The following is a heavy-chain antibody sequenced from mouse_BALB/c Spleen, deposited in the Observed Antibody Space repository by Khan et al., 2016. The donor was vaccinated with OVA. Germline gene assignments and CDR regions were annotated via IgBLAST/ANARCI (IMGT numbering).Heavy chain of an antibody. CDR2: ISGGGTT. V-gene: IGHV2-6-5*01. D-gene: IGHD2-3*01. Sequence: QVQLQESGPGLVAPSQSLSITCTVSGFSLTDYGVNWISQPPGKGLEWLGIISGGGTTYYNSDLQSRLSISKDNSKSQVFLIIHSLQTDDTAMYYCAKRFYAHYYAMDYWGQGTSVTVSA. CDR1: GFSLTDYG. CDR3: AKRFYAHYYAMDY. J-gene: IGHJ4*01.